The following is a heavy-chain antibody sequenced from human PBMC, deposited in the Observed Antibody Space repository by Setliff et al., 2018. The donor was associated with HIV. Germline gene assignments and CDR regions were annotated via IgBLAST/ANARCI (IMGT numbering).Heavy chain of an antibody. CDR3: ARDATRGGDMDV. CDR2: NNWSGGST. D-gene: IGHD2-15*01. J-gene: IGHJ6*03. V-gene: IGHV3-20*04. CDR1: GFNFDDYG. Sequence: GGSLRLSCAASGFNFDDYGMTWVRQAPGKGLEWVSGNNWSGGSTGYADSMKGRFTISRDNARNSLFLQMNSLRAEDTAVYYCARDATRGGDMDVWAKGTTVTVSS.